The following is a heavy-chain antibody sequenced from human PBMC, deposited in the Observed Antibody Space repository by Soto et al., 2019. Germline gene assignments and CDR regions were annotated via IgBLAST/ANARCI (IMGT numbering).Heavy chain of an antibody. CDR3: ASISRNHYPSGTYIYHFVY. Sequence: PSETLSLTCTVSGGSISSSSYYWGWIRQPPGKGLEWIGSIYYSGSTYYNPSLKSRVTISVDTSKNQFSLSLTSVTAADTAVYYCASISRNHYPSGTYIYHFVYWGQGTLVTVS. J-gene: IGHJ4*02. CDR1: GGSISSSSYY. CDR2: IYYSGST. V-gene: IGHV4-39*01. D-gene: IGHD3-10*01.